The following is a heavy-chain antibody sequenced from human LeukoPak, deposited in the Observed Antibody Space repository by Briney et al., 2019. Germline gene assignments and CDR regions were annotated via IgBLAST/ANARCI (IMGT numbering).Heavy chain of an antibody. V-gene: IGHV4-39*02. CDR2: LYYSGST. Sequence: SETLSLTCTVAGGSISSSTYYWGWVRQSPAKGLEWIASLYYSGSTFYNPSLMSRVTVSADTSKKHLSLRLTSVTAADTAVYYCASRGNWGDGYDDFDTWGQGTLVTVSS. D-gene: IGHD5-24*01. J-gene: IGHJ4*02. CDR3: ASRGNWGDGYDDFDT. CDR1: GGSISSSTYY.